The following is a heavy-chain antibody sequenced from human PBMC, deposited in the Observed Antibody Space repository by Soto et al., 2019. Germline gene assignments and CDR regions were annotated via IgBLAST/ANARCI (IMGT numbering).Heavy chain of an antibody. D-gene: IGHD6-19*01. V-gene: IGHV1-58*01. CDR3: AADSSGWYVDGMDV. CDR2: IVVGSDNT. Sequence: SVKVSCKASGFTFINSAVQWVRQARGQRLEWIGWIVVGSDNTNYAQKFQERVTITRDMSTRTVYMELSSLRSEDTAVYFCAADSSGWYVDGMDVWG. J-gene: IGHJ6*02. CDR1: GFTFINSA.